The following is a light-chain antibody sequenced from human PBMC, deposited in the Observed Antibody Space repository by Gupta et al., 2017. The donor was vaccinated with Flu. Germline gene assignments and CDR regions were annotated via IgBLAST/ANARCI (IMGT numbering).Light chain of an antibody. CDR2: EDN. CDR3: QAWDINTYV. CDR1: KLGNKF. Sequence: SYELTQPPSVSVSPGQTASITCSGDKLGNKFACWYQQKPGQSPVLVIYEDNKRPSGIPERFSGSNSGNTATLTISGTQAMDEADYYCQAWDINTYVFGTGTKVTVL. V-gene: IGLV3-1*01. J-gene: IGLJ1*01.